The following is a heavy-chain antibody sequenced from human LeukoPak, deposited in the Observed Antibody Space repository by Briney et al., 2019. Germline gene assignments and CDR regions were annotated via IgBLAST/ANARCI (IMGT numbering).Heavy chain of an antibody. J-gene: IGHJ4*02. CDR2: IYSGGST. V-gene: IGHV3-66*02. D-gene: IGHD6-19*01. CDR3: ARERAVAGVDY. Sequence: GGSLRLSCAASGFTVSSNYMSWVRQAPGEGLEWVSVIYSGGSTYYADSVKGRFTISRDNSKNTLYLQMNSLRAEDTAVYYCARERAVAGVDYWGQGTLVTVSS. CDR1: GFTVSSNY.